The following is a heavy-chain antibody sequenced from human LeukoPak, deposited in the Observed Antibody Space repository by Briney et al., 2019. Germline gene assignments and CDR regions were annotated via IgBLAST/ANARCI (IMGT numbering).Heavy chain of an antibody. V-gene: IGHV1-69*01. CDR3: ARSIRSPRPTDAFDI. D-gene: IGHD3-3*01. CDR2: IIPIFGTA. J-gene: IGHJ3*02. Sequence: GSSVKVSCKASGGTFSSYAISWVRQAPGQGLEWMGGIIPIFGTANYAQKFRGRVTITADESTSTAYMELSSLRSEDTAVYYCARSIRSPRPTDAFDIWGQGTMVTVSS. CDR1: GGTFSSYA.